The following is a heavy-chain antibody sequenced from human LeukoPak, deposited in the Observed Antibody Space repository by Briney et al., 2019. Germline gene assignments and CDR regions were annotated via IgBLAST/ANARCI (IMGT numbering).Heavy chain of an antibody. D-gene: IGHD2-15*01. CDR2: ISHDGTNK. CDR1: GFTFSSFA. CDR3: ARAGVIAAPLSV. V-gene: IGHV3-30-3*01. Sequence: GRSLRLSCAASGFTFSSFALHWVRQAPGKGLEWVAVISHDGTNKYYADSVEGRFTLSRDNSKNTLYLQMNSLRAEDTAVYYCARAGVIAAPLSVWGQGTLVTVSS. J-gene: IGHJ3*01.